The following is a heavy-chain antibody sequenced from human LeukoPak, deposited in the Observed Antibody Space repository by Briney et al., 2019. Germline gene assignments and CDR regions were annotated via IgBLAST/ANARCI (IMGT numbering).Heavy chain of an antibody. D-gene: IGHD1-1*01. Sequence: SETLSLTCTVSGGSISSSSYYWGWIRQPPGKGLEWIGCIYYTGSTYYNPSLKSRVTISVDTSKNQFSLKLSSVTAADTAVYYCARVDNWNSGGFYYYYMDVWGKGTTVTVSS. J-gene: IGHJ6*03. CDR1: GGSISSSSYY. CDR2: IYYTGST. CDR3: ARVDNWNSGGFYYYYMDV. V-gene: IGHV4-39*01.